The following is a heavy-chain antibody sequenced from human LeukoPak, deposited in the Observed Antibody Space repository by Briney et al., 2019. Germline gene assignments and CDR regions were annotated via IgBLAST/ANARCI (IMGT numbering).Heavy chain of an antibody. J-gene: IGHJ6*02. Sequence: PSETLSLTCAVYGGSFSGYYWSWIRQPPGKGLEWLGEINHSGSTNYNPSLKSRVTISVDTSKNQFSLKLSSVTAADTAVYYCARGRTTETTFYYYYYGMDVWGQGTTVTVSS. CDR3: ARGRTTETTFYYYYYGMDV. CDR1: GGSFSGYY. CDR2: INHSGST. D-gene: IGHD4-11*01. V-gene: IGHV4-34*01.